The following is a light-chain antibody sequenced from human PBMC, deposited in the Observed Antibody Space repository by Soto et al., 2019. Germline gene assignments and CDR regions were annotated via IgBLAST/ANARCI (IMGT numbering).Light chain of an antibody. CDR2: EVS. Sequence: QSALTQPASVSGSPGQSITISCTGTSSDVGAYNFVSWYQQHPGKAPKLIIHEVSNRPSGVSNRFSGSKSGNTASLTISGLQAEYETDYYCSSHGGSNPVYVFGSGTKLTVL. J-gene: IGLJ1*01. CDR3: SSHGGSNPVYV. V-gene: IGLV2-14*01. CDR1: SSDVGAYNF.